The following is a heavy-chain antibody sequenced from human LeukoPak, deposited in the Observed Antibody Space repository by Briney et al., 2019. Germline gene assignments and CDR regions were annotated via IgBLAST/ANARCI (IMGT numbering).Heavy chain of an antibody. CDR3: ARVDGSGSYPFDY. J-gene: IGHJ4*02. CDR1: GYSFSNDW. CDR2: IYPGDSDT. Sequence: GESLKISCKASGYSFSNDWIGWVRQMPGKGLEWMGIIYPGDSDTRYSPSFQGQVTISADKSISTAYLQWVTLKASDTAMYYCARVDGSGSYPFDYWGQGTLVTVSS. V-gene: IGHV5-51*01. D-gene: IGHD3-10*01.